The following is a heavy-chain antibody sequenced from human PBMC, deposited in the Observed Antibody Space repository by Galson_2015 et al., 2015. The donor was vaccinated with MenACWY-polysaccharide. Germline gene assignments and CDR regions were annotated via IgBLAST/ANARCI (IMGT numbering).Heavy chain of an antibody. CDR3: ARVEKDTAMVYGY. CDR2: INSDGSST. D-gene: IGHD5-18*01. Sequence: SLRLSCAASGFTFSSYWMHWVRQAPGKGLVWVSRINSDGSSTSYADSVKGRFTISRDNAKNTLYLQMNSLRAEDTAVYYCARVEKDTAMVYGYLGQGTLVTVSS. CDR1: GFTFSSYW. J-gene: IGHJ4*02. V-gene: IGHV3-74*01.